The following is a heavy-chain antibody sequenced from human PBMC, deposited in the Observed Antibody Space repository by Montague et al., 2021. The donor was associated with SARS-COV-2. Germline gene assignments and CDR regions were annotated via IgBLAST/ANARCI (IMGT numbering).Heavy chain of an antibody. Sequence: SLRLSCPASGFTFSSYAISWVRQAPGKGLEWVSGISFSGDSTYYADSVKGRFTISRDNSKNTLYLQMNSLRAEDTAVYYCAKAITYYHRYGYAFHIWGQGTMVTVSS. CDR3: AKAITYYHRYGYAFHI. V-gene: IGHV3-23*01. D-gene: IGHD3-10*01. CDR1: GFTFSSYA. CDR2: ISFSGDST. J-gene: IGHJ3*02.